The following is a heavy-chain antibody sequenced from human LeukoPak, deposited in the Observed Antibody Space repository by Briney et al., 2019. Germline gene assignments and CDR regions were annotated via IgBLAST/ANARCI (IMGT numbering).Heavy chain of an antibody. J-gene: IGHJ4*02. CDR1: GNSISSGDNY. CDR3: ARGTGYFDY. V-gene: IGHV4-61*02. Sequence: PSETLSLTCTVSGNSISSGDNYWSWIRQPAGKGLEWIGRIYTSGSTNYNPSLKSRVTISVDTSKNQFSLKLSSVTAADTAVYYCARGTGYFDYWGQGTLVTVSS. CDR2: IYTSGST. D-gene: IGHD1-14*01.